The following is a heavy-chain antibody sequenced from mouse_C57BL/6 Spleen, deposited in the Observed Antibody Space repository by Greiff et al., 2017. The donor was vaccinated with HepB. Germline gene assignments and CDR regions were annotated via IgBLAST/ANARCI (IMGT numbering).Heavy chain of an antibody. CDR1: GFNIKDYY. CDR3: ARGAVVATPFAY. CDR2: IDPEDGET. Sequence: DVKLVESGAELVKPGASVKLSCTASGFNIKDYYMHWVKQRTEQGLEWIGRIDPEDGETKYAPKFQGKATITADTSSNTAYLQLSSLTSEDTAVYYCARGAVVATPFAYWGQGTLVTVSA. V-gene: IGHV14-2*01. D-gene: IGHD1-1*01. J-gene: IGHJ3*01.